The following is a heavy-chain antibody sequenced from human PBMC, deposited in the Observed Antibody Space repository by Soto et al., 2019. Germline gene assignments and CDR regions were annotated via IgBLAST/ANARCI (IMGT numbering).Heavy chain of an antibody. CDR3: ARTHCSSTRCYVGSWDY. D-gene: IGHD2-2*01. CDR1: GYTFTGYY. Sequence: ASVKVSCKASGYTFTGYYMHWVRQAPGQGLEWMGWINPNSGGTSYAQNFQGWVTMTRDTSISTAYMELSRLRSDDTAVYYCARTHCSSTRCYVGSWDYWGQGALVTVSS. CDR2: INPNSGGT. V-gene: IGHV1-2*04. J-gene: IGHJ4*02.